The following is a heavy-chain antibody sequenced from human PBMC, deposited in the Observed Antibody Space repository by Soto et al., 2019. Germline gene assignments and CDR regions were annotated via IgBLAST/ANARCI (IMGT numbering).Heavy chain of an antibody. D-gene: IGHD6-19*01. J-gene: IGHJ4*02. V-gene: IGHV5-51*01. CDR3: ARRISSGWYVSYFDY. CDR1: GYSFSSYL. CDR2: TNPGDSDT. Sequence: GESLKISCKGSGYSFSSYLIAWVRQMPGKGLEWMGITNPGDSDTRYSPSFQGQVTILADKSISTAYLQWTSLKASDTAMYYCARRISSGWYVSYFDYWGQGTLVTVSS.